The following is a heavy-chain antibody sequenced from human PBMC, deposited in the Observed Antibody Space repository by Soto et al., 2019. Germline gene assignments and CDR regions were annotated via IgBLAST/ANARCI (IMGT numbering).Heavy chain of an antibody. Sequence: PGGSLRRSCTASGFSFSTHAMSWVRQAPGKGLEWVSSISSGGTTRFYAASVDGRFTISRDKSKNTLYLQMNSLRADDTAVYYCAREGGSIGGWFGRKFDSWGQGTQVTVSS. CDR3: AREGGSIGGWFGRKFDS. CDR2: ISSGGTTR. D-gene: IGHD6-19*01. CDR1: GFSFSTHA. J-gene: IGHJ4*02. V-gene: IGHV3-23*01.